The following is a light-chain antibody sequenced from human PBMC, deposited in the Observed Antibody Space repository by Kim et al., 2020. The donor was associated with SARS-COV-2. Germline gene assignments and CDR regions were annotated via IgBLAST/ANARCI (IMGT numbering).Light chain of an antibody. J-gene: IGLJ3*02. Sequence: PGQRGTFSCSGSNSNTGTNTVNWYQQLPGSAPTVLLYGTNQRPSGVPDRFSGSKSGTSASLVISGLQSDDEADYYCASWDANLNGVFGGGTKLTVL. CDR1: NSNTGTNT. CDR3: ASWDANLNGV. V-gene: IGLV1-44*01. CDR2: GTN.